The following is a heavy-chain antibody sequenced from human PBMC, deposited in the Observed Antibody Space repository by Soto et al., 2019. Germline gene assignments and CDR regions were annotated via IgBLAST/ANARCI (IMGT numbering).Heavy chain of an antibody. J-gene: IGHJ4*02. D-gene: IGHD1-26*01. CDR2: IFHTGTT. V-gene: IGHV4-61*01. CDR1: GGSVSRGNYH. CDR3: TRAPVSGSYCFDC. Sequence: SETLSLTCTVSGGSVSRGNYHWSWIRQPPGKGLEWIGYIFHTGTTNYNPSLKSRVTISLDTSMNQFSLKLSSVTPADTAVYYCTRAPVSGSYCFDCWGQGTPVTVSS.